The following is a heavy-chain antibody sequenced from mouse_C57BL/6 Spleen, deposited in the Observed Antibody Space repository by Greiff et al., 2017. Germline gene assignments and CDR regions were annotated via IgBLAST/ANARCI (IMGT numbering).Heavy chain of an antibody. Sequence: EVTLVESGGGLVKPGGSLKLSCAASGFTFSDYGMHWVRQAPEKGLEWVAYISSAGSTIYYAHTVKGRFTISRDNAKNTLFLQMTSLRSEDTAMYYCASVYYGYFNVWGTGTTVTVAS. J-gene: IGHJ1*03. V-gene: IGHV5-17*01. CDR2: ISSAGSTI. CDR1: GFTFSDYG. CDR3: ASVYYGYFNV.